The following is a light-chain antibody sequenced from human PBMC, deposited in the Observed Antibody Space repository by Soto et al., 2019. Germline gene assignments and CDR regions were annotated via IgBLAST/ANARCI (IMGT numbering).Light chain of an antibody. V-gene: IGKV3-20*01. CDR1: QSVTSTY. CDR2: GAS. J-gene: IGKJ3*01. CDR3: QHCGSAPPFT. Sequence: DIVLTQSPGTLSLSPGERATLSCRASQSVTSTYLAWYQQKPGQSPRLLIYGASSRATGIPGRFSGSGSGIDFTLTSSRLEPLYFGAYFCQHCGSAPPFTGRRGTKVDIK.